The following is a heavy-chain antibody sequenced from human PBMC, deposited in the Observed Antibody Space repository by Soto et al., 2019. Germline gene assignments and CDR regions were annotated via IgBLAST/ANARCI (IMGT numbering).Heavy chain of an antibody. V-gene: IGHV3-23*01. Sequence: PVGSLILCCTASGVTFSSYCMSWVRQDPGKGLEWVSAISGGGGTTYYADSVKGRFTISRDNSKNTLYLQMNSLRAEDTAVYYCAKNVWGITIFGGMDVWGQGTTVTVSS. CDR2: ISGGGGTT. CDR3: AKNVWGITIFGGMDV. D-gene: IGHD3-9*01. J-gene: IGHJ6*02. CDR1: GVTFSSYC.